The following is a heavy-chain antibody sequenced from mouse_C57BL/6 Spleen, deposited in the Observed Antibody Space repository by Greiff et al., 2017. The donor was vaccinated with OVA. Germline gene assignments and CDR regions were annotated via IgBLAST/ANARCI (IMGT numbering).Heavy chain of an antibody. D-gene: IGHD1-1*01. Sequence: QVQLQQPGTDLVKPGASVKLSCKASGYTFTSYWMHWVKQRPGQGLEWIGNINPSNGGTNYNEKFKSKATLTVDKSSSTAYMQLSSLTSEDSAVYYCAIYYGSSYDWYFEVWGTGTTVTVSS. CDR1: GYTFTSYW. V-gene: IGHV1-53*01. CDR3: AIYYGSSYDWYFEV. J-gene: IGHJ1*03. CDR2: INPSNGGT.